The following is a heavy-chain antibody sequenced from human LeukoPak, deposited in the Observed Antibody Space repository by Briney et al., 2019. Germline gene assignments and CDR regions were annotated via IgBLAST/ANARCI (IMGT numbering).Heavy chain of an antibody. Sequence: PGVSLRLSCAASGFTFSSYSMNWVRQAPGKGLEWVSSISSSSSYIYYADSVKGRFTISRDNAKNSLYLQMNSLRAEDTAVYYCARDSSGWYPVVYWGQGTLVTVSS. CDR2: ISSSSSYI. CDR3: ARDSSGWYPVVY. J-gene: IGHJ4*02. D-gene: IGHD6-19*01. CDR1: GFTFSSYS. V-gene: IGHV3-21*01.